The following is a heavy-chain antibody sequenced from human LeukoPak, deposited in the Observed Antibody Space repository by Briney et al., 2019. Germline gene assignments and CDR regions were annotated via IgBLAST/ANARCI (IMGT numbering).Heavy chain of an antibody. V-gene: IGHV4-59*08. CDR1: GGSISSYY. Sequence: SETLSLTCTVSGGSISSYYWSWIRQPPGKGLEWIGYIYYSGSTNYNPSLKSRVTISVDTSKNQFSLKLSSVTAAGTAVYYCARGPIAAAVRFDYWGQGTPVTVSS. CDR2: IYYSGST. CDR3: ARGPIAAAVRFDY. J-gene: IGHJ4*02. D-gene: IGHD6-13*01.